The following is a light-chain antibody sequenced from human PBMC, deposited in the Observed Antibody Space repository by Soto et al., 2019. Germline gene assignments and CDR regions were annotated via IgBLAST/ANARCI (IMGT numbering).Light chain of an antibody. CDR2: GNT. CDR3: QSYDSRLSAWV. CDR1: SSNIGAGYD. J-gene: IGLJ3*02. V-gene: IGLV1-40*01. Sequence: QSVLTQPPSLSGAPGQRVTISCTGSSSNIGAGYDVHWYQQLPGTAPKLLIYGNTNRPSGVRDRFSGSKSGTSASLAITGLQAEDEANYYCQSYDSRLSAWVFGGGTKVTVL.